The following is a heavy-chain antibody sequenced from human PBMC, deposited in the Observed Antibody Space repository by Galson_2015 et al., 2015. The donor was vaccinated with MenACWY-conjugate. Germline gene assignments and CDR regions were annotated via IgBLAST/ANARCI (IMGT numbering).Heavy chain of an antibody. Sequence: SLRLSCAASGISFDIFAMHWVRQAPGRGLELVATISRDGTSTYYGNSVKGRFTISRDNSKNSLYLQMDSLRPDDSAVYYCARGGYDSGPVPFDYWGQGTLVTVSS. J-gene: IGHJ4*02. D-gene: IGHD3-22*01. CDR3: ARGGYDSGPVPFDY. CDR2: ISRDGTST. CDR1: GISFDIFA. V-gene: IGHV3-64*01.